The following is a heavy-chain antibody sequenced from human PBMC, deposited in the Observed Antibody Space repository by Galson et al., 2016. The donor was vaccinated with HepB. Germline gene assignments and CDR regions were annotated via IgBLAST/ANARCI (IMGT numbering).Heavy chain of an antibody. V-gene: IGHV1-2*02. CDR1: GGTFSSYA. D-gene: IGHD3-10*01. CDR3: ANNVLRGMIYYYYAMDV. CDR2: INPNSGAT. Sequence: SVKVSCKASGGTFSSYAISWVRQAPGQGLEWMGWINPNSGATNYAQEFQGRVTLTRDRSISTAYMELRRLRSDDTAVYYCANNVLRGMIYYYYAMDVWGPGTLVTVSS. J-gene: IGHJ6*02.